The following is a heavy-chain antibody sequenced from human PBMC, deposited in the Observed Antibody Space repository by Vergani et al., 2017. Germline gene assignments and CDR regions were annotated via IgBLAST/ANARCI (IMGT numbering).Heavy chain of an antibody. CDR2: ISYDGTQK. J-gene: IGHJ6*02. D-gene: IGHD5-12*01. V-gene: IGHV3-30*03. Sequence: QVHLVESGGGVVQPGRSLRLSCVVSGFTSSYYGMHWVRQAPGKGLEWVAVISYDGTQKYYADSVKGRFTISRDNSKSTLYLQMNSLRTEDTAVYYCARDRVDIVATTTYYYYYYGMDVWGQGTTVTVSS. CDR1: GFTSSYYG. CDR3: ARDRVDIVATTTYYYYYYGMDV.